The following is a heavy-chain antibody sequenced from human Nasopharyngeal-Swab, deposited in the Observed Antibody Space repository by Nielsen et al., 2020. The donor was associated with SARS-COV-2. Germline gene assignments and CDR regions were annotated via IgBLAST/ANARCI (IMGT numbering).Heavy chain of an antibody. CDR1: GFTFSSYS. CDR2: ISSSSSCI. D-gene: IGHD2/OR15-2a*01. J-gene: IGHJ6*02. V-gene: IGHV3-21*01. CDR3: ARDSTSTTSFMDV. Sequence: GESLKISCAASGFTFSSYSMNWVRQAPGKGLEWVSSISSSSSCIYYADSVKGRFTISRDNSKNTLYLQMNSLRAEDTAVYYCARDSTSTTSFMDVWGQGTTVTVSS.